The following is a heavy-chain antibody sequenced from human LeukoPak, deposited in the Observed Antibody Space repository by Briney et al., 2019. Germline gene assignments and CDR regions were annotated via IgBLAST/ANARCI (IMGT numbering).Heavy chain of an antibody. CDR2: INHSGST. J-gene: IGHJ5*02. D-gene: IGHD6-19*01. Sequence: SETLSLTCSVSGDSISSSRHYWAWIRQPPGKGLEWIGEINHSGSTNYNPSLKSRVTISVDTSKNQFSLKLSSVTAADTAVYYCARHRGGWYRWFDPWGQGTLVTVSS. V-gene: IGHV4-39*01. CDR3: ARHRGGWYRWFDP. CDR1: GDSISSSRHY.